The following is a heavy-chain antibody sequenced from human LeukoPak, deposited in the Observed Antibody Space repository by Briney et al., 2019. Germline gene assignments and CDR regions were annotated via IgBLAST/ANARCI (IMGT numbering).Heavy chain of an antibody. J-gene: IGHJ6*02. CDR3: AKDRSLCDYLAARYDYYSFYGVDV. D-gene: IGHD4-17*01. CDR2: IIGSGRTT. Sequence: PGGSLRLSCVPSVFSFSISAINWVRPALEKGLEWISCIIGSGRTTYYADSVRGRFTISRDNSNNTVYLQVNSLRAEDTAVYYCAKDRSLCDYLAARYDYYSFYGVDVWGQGTTVTASS. CDR1: VFSFSISA. V-gene: IGHV3-23*01.